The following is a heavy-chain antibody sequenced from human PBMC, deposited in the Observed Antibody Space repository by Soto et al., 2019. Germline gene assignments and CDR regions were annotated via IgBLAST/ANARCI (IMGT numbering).Heavy chain of an antibody. CDR1: VFSVDTTYC. D-gene: IGHD2-15*01. CDR2: INPNSGDT. Sequence: GASVKVSCKASVFSVDTTYCIYWVRRAPGQGLEWMGSINPNSGDTNYAQNFQGRVTMTRDTSISTAYMEVSSLTSDDTAVYYCGSPRSGPSPDVGHWGYGTVVTVSS. J-gene: IGHJ4*01. V-gene: IGHV1-2*02. CDR3: GSPRSGPSPDVGH.